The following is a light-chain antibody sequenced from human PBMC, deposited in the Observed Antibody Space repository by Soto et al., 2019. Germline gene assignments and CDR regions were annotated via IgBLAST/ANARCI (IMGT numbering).Light chain of an antibody. Sequence: DIQMTQSPSSLSASVGDRVTITCRATQSINTYLNWYQQKPGKAPKLLIYAASSLQSGVPSRFSGSGSGTDFTLTISSLQPEDFATYYCQQSYSTPRTVGQGTKVDTK. V-gene: IGKV1-39*01. CDR3: QQSYSTPRT. J-gene: IGKJ1*01. CDR1: QSINTY. CDR2: AAS.